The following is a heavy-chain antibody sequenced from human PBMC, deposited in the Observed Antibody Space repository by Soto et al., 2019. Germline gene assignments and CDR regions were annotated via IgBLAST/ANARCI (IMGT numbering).Heavy chain of an antibody. Sequence: GSLRLSCEGSGFNFRNFNMIWVRQAPGKGLEWVSSVSGSSSYIYYADSVKGRFTVSRDNANNLVFLQMNGLRPEDTAMYYCARDLRGHYGPWGQGTMVTVSS. CDR3: ARDLRGHYGP. CDR1: GFNFRNFN. J-gene: IGHJ3*01. CDR2: VSGSSSYI. D-gene: IGHD4-17*01. V-gene: IGHV3-21*06.